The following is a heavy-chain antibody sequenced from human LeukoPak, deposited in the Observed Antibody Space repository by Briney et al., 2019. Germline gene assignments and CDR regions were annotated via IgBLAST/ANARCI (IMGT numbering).Heavy chain of an antibody. V-gene: IGHV1-46*01. CDR3: ARVVTGVGYQLLGDYYCYYYMDV. Sequence: ASVKVSCKASGYTFTSQYMHWLRQAPGQGLEWMGVINPSSGGTNFAPKFQGRLTVTRDTSTSTVYMELSSLRSEDTAVYYCARVVTGVGYQLLGDYYCYYYMDVWGKGTTVTVSS. CDR1: GYTFTSQY. D-gene: IGHD2-2*01. CDR2: INPSSGGT. J-gene: IGHJ6*03.